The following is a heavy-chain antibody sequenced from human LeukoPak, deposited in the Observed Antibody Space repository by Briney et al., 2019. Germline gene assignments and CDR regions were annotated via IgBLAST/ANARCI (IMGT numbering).Heavy chain of an antibody. Sequence: SETLSLTCTVSGGSISSYYWSWIRQPPGKGLEWIGYIYYSGSTNYNPSLTSRVTISVDTSKNQFSLTLSSVTAADTAVYYCARGYSSGWYPYYFDYWGQGRLVTVSS. D-gene: IGHD6-19*01. CDR3: ARGYSSGWYPYYFDY. CDR1: GGSISSYY. V-gene: IGHV4-59*01. J-gene: IGHJ4*02. CDR2: IYYSGST.